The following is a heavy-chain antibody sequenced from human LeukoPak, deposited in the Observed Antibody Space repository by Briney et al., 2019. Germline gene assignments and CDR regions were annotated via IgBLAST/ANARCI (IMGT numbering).Heavy chain of an antibody. D-gene: IGHD6-13*01. V-gene: IGHV4-39*01. CDR1: GGSISSGYHY. Sequence: SETLSLTCTVSGGSISSGYHYWGWLRQPPGKGLEWIGSIYESGRTHYNPSLRSRITISVDTSKNQFSLELSSVTAADTAVYYCARGDSSSWSLFDYWGQGTLVTVSS. CDR3: ARGDSSSWSLFDY. CDR2: IYESGRT. J-gene: IGHJ4*02.